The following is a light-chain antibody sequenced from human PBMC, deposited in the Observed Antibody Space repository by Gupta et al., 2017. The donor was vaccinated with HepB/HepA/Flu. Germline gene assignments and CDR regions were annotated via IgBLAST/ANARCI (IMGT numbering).Light chain of an antibody. CDR1: SSNIGAVYD. Sequence: QSVLTQPPSVSGAPGQSVSISCTGSSSNIGAVYDVHWYQQLPGTAPKLLIYDNTNRPSGVPDRFSGSKSGTSASLAITGLQAEDEAAYYCQSYDTSLGGPYVFGTGTKVTVL. J-gene: IGLJ1*01. V-gene: IGLV1-40*01. CDR3: QSYDTSLGGPYV. CDR2: DNT.